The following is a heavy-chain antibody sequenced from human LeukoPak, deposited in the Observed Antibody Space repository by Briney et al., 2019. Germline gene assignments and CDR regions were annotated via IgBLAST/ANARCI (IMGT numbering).Heavy chain of an antibody. J-gene: IGHJ3*02. CDR3: VWSVHRHEGAFDI. CDR1: GGSISSSSYY. Sequence: SETLSLTCTVSGGSISSSSYYWGWIRQPPGKGLEWIGSIYYSGSTYYNPSLKSRVTISVDTSKNQFSLKLSSVTAADTAVYYCVWSVHRHEGAFDIWGQGTMVTVSS. D-gene: IGHD2-21*01. CDR2: IYYSGST. V-gene: IGHV4-39*01.